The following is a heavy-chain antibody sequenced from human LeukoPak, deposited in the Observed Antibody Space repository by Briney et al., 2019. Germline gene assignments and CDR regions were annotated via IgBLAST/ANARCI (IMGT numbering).Heavy chain of an antibody. D-gene: IGHD3-16*02. CDR3: ARENDYVWGSYRYTAFDY. CDR1: GFTFSSYA. Sequence: GGSLRLSCAASGFTFSSYAMHWVRQAPGKGLEGVAVISYDGSNKYYADSVKGRFTISRDNSKNTLYLQMNSLRAEDTAVYYCARENDYVWGSYRYTAFDYWGQGTLVTVSS. CDR2: ISYDGSNK. V-gene: IGHV3-30*04. J-gene: IGHJ4*02.